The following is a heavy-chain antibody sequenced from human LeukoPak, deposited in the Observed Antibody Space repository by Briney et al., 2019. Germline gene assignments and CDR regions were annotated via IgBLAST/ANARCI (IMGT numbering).Heavy chain of an antibody. J-gene: IGHJ4*02. CDR2: ISGGGSNT. CDR1: GFTFSDYA. CDR3: AKGRSGWYVFDY. Sequence: GGSLRLSCAASGFTFSDYAMSWVRQAPGKGLEWVSAISGGGSNTYYADSVKGRFTISRDNSKNMLYLQMNGLAAEDTAIYYCAKGRSGWYVFDYWGQGTLVTVSS. D-gene: IGHD6-19*01. V-gene: IGHV3-23*01.